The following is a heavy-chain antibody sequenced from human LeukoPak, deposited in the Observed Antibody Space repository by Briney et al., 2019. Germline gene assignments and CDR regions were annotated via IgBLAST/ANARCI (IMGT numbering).Heavy chain of an antibody. J-gene: IGHJ4*02. CDR2: IYPGDSDT. V-gene: IGHV5-51*01. CDR3: ARRYYDSSGYYYDY. Sequence: GESLQISCEGSGSIFTSYWIGGGRQLPGKGLEGMGIIYPGDSDTRDSPSFQGQVTISADKSISTAYLQWSSLKASDTAMYYCARRYYDSSGYYYDYWGQGTLVTVSS. D-gene: IGHD3-22*01. CDR1: GSIFTSYW.